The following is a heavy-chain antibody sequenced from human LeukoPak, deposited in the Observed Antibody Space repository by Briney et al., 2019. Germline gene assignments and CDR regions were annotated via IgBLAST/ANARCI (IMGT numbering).Heavy chain of an antibody. Sequence: SGPTLVKPTQTLTLTCTVSGFSLSTSGVGVCWIRQSPRKALEWLTLIYWNDDKRYSPFLKSRLTITRDTSKNQVVLTMTNMDPVDTGTYYCAHRLWDQSGDYYQCWFDSWGQGTLVTVSS. V-gene: IGHV2-5*01. D-gene: IGHD4-17*01. CDR1: GFSLSTSGVG. J-gene: IGHJ5*01. CDR2: IYWNDDK. CDR3: AHRLWDQSGDYYQCWFDS.